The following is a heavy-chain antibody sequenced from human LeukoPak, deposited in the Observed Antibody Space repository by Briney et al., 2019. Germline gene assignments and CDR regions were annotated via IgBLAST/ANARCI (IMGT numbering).Heavy chain of an antibody. J-gene: IGHJ4*02. Sequence: HPGRSLRLSCAASGFPFSSYAMHWVRQAPGKGLAWVAVISDDGRNKYYADSLKGRFTISRDNSENTLYLQMYSLSVEETAGYYFARALYSGTYGPDYWGAGAPVTLSP. D-gene: IGHD1-26*01. CDR2: ISDDGRNK. CDR3: ARALYSGTYGPDY. CDR1: GFPFSSYA. V-gene: IGHV3-30*01.